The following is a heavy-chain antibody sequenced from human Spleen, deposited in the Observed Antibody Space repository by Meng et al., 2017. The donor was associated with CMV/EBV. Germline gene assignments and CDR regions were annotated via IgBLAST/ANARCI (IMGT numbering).Heavy chain of an antibody. J-gene: IGHJ6*02. Sequence: ESLKISCSLSGGFISSNSHYWAWIRQPRGKGLEWLGSIFYSGSTYYNPSLQSRVTISADTSKNLFSLKLTSVTAADTAVYYCASQIAVTGTFTDYYYGMDVWGQGTTVTVSS. CDR1: GGFISSNSHY. V-gene: IGHV4-39*07. CDR2: IFYSGST. D-gene: IGHD6-19*01. CDR3: ASQIAVTGTFTDYYYGMDV.